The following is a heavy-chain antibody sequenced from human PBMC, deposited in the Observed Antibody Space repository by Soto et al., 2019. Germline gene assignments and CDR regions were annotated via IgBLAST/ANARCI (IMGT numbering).Heavy chain of an antibody. CDR2: MNQDGSKR. J-gene: IGHJ4*02. V-gene: IGHV3-7*01. Sequence: EVQFVESGGDLVQPGGSLRLSCAASGFAFSQYWINWVRQSPGKGLEWVAIMNQDGSKRYDGASVMGRFTISRDNGKNSLYLQMNSLRDDNTAIYFCAREMELSGYSSEWDYWGLCTGVTVTS. CDR1: GFAFSQYW. CDR3: AREMELSGYSSEWDY. D-gene: IGHD5-12*01.